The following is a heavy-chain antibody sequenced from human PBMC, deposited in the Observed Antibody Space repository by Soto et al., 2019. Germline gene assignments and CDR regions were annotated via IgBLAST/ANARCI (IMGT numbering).Heavy chain of an antibody. J-gene: IGHJ4*02. CDR2: ISGSGDRT. CDR1: GITIRNYP. CDR3: VKDDGGNPSTEPH. V-gene: IGHV3-23*01. D-gene: IGHD2-15*01. Sequence: EVQLQESGGGLLQPGWSLRLSCAASGITIRNYPMSWVRQAPGKGLDWVSGISGSGDRTYYADSAKGRFTISKDFSKNSLSLQLDSLRVEDTAVYFCVKDDGGNPSTEPHWGQGTLVTVSS.